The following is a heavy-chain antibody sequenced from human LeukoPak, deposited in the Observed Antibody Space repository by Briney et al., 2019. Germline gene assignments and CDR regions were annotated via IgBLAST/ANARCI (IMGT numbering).Heavy chain of an antibody. CDR3: ARFSVGGTYYPNY. D-gene: IGHD1-26*01. Sequence: GESLKISCQGSGYSFTSSWIGWVRQMPGKGLEXXXIFYPGDSDTRYSPSFQGQVTISADKSISTAFLQWSSLKASDTAMYYCARFSVGGTYYPNYWGQGTLVSVSS. CDR1: GYSFTSSW. CDR2: FYPGDSDT. V-gene: IGHV5-51*01. J-gene: IGHJ4*02.